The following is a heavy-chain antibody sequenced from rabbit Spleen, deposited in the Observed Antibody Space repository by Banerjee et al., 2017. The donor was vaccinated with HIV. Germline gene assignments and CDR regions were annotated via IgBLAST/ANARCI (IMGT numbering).Heavy chain of an antibody. CDR1: GFSFSSSYW. Sequence: QEQLEESGGDLVKPEGSLTLTCTASGFSFSSSYWICWVRQAPGKGLEWIGCIYAGSSGSTWYASWAKGRFTISKTSSTTVTLQMTSLTAADTATYFCTRNDIESYLLNLWGQGTLVTVS. D-gene: IGHD8-1*01. V-gene: IGHV1S45*01. CDR3: TRNDIESYLLNL. CDR2: IYAGSSGST. J-gene: IGHJ3*01.